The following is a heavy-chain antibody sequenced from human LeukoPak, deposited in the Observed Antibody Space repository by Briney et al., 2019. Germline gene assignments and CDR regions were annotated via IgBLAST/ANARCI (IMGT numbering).Heavy chain of an antibody. CDR2: ISSSSSYI. CDR1: GFTFSSYS. J-gene: IGHJ4*02. CDR3: ARDHPFRYCSSTSCYAWDY. V-gene: IGHV3-21*01. Sequence: GGSLRLSCAASGFTFSSYSMNWVRQAPGKGLGWVSSISSSSSYIYYADSVKGRFTISRDNAKNSLYLQMNSLRAEDTAVYYCARDHPFRYCSSTSCYAWDYWGQGTLVTVSS. D-gene: IGHD2-2*01.